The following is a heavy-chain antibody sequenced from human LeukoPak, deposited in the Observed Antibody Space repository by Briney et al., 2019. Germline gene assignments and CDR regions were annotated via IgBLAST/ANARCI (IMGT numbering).Heavy chain of an antibody. CDR2: ISSSSSTI. J-gene: IGHJ5*02. D-gene: IGHD5-12*01. Sequence: PGGSLRLSCAASGFTFSSYSMNWVRQAPGKGLEWVSYISSSSSTIYYADSVKGRFTISRDNAKNSLYLQMNSLRAEDTAVYYCARDRGYEGIDPWGQGTLVTVSS. CDR3: ARDRGYEGIDP. V-gene: IGHV3-48*04. CDR1: GFTFSSYS.